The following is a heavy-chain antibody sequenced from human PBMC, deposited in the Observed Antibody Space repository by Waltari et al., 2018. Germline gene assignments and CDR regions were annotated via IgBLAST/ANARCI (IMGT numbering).Heavy chain of an antibody. V-gene: IGHV3-74*01. D-gene: IGHD2-8*02. J-gene: IGHJ4*02. CDR3: ARDLVGKDDF. Sequence: EVQRVESGGGLVKPGGSLSCSCGASGLHFRTNWMHWVRQAPGKGLVWVARIDPGGRTINHADSVRGRFTISRDDAKDTLYLQMDSLRPEDTAVYHCARDLVGKDDFWGQGTLVIVSS. CDR2: IDPGGRTI. CDR1: GLHFRTNW.